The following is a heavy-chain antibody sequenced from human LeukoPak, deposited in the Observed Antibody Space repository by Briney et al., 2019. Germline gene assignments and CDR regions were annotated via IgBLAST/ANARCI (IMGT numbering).Heavy chain of an antibody. CDR1: GFTFSSYA. J-gene: IGHJ4*02. V-gene: IGHV3-23*01. Sequence: GGSLRLSCAASGFTFSSYAMSWVRQAPGKGLEWVSAISGSGGSTYYADSVKGRFTISRDNSKNTLYLQMNSLRAEDTAVYYCAKDCPASRAVFRIAAAGTGYFDYWGQGTLVTVSS. D-gene: IGHD6-13*01. CDR3: AKDCPASRAVFRIAAAGTGYFDY. CDR2: ISGSGGST.